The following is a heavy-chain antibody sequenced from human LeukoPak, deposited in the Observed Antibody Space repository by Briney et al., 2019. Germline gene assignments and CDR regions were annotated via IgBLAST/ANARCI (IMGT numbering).Heavy chain of an antibody. V-gene: IGHV3-23*01. CDR2: ISGSGGST. CDR3: AKGREVRYCSGGSCFDFDY. D-gene: IGHD2-15*01. CDR1: GFTFSSYA. Sequence: PGGSLRLSCAASGFTFSSYAMSWVRQAPGKGLEWVSAISGSGGSTYYADSVKGRFTISRDNSKNTLYLQMNSLGAEDTAVYYCAKGREVRYCSGGSCFDFDYWGQGTLVTVSS. J-gene: IGHJ4*02.